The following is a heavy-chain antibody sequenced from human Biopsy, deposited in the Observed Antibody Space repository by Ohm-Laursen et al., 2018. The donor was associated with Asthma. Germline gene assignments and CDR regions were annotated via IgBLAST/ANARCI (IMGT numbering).Heavy chain of an antibody. D-gene: IGHD3-10*01. CDR2: ISVYNGNT. V-gene: IGHV1-18*01. Sequence: SVKVSCKTSGYTFNSAGITWVRQAPGQGLEWMGWISVYNGNTKVAQKLQDRVTMITDTSTSTTYMELRSLRSDDTAVYFCARAVDYSHYYGIDVWGQETTVTVS. CDR3: ARAVDYSHYYGIDV. J-gene: IGHJ6*02. CDR1: GYTFNSAG.